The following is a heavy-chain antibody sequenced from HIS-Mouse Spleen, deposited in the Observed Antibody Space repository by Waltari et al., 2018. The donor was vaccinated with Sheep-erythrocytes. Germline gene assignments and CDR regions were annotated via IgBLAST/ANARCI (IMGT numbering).Heavy chain of an antibody. Sequence: EVQLVESGGGLVQPGGSLRLSCSASGFTFSSYWMHWVRQAPGKGLGWVSRINREGSRTSYADSVKGRFTISRDNAKNTLYLQMNSLRAEDTAVYYCARETEWELSFDYWGQGTLVTVSS. CDR1: GFTFSSYW. V-gene: IGHV3-74*01. CDR3: ARETEWELSFDY. J-gene: IGHJ4*02. D-gene: IGHD1-26*01. CDR2: INREGSRT.